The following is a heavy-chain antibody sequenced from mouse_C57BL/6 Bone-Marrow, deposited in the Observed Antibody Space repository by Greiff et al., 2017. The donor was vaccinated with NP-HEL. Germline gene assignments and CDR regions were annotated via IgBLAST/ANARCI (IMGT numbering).Heavy chain of an antibody. Sequence: VKLQQPGAELVKPGASVKLSCKASGYTFTSYWMHWVKQRPGQGLEWIGMIHPNSGSTNYNEKFKSKATLTVDKSSSTAYMQLSSLTSEDSAVYYCAREGFPYYYGSSYWYFDVWGTGTTVTVSS. V-gene: IGHV1-64*01. J-gene: IGHJ1*03. D-gene: IGHD1-1*01. CDR1: GYTFTSYW. CDR3: AREGFPYYYGSSYWYFDV. CDR2: IHPNSGST.